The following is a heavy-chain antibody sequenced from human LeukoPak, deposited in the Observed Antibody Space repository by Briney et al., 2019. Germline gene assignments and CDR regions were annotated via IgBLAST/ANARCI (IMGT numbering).Heavy chain of an antibody. CDR1: GGTFSSYA. CDR2: IIPIFGTA. CDR3: AACSGGSCYIVY. Sequence: SVKVSCKASGGTFSSYAISWVRQAPGQGLEWMGGIIPIFGTANYAQKFQGRVTITAGESTSTAYMELSSLRSEDTAVYYCAACSGGSCYIVYWGQGTLVTVSS. D-gene: IGHD2-15*01. V-gene: IGHV1-69*01. J-gene: IGHJ4*02.